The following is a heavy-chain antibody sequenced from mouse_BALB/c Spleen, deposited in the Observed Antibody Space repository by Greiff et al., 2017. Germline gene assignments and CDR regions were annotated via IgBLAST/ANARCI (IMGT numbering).Heavy chain of an antibody. J-gene: IGHJ4*01. CDR1: GFSLTSYG. Sequence: QVQLQQSGPGLVAPSQSLSITCTASGFSLTSYGVHWVRQPPGKGLEWLGVIWAGGSTNYNSALMSRLSISKDNSKSQVFLKMNSLQTDDTAMYYCARDGGNYVLDAMDYWGQGTSVTVSA. CDR2: IWAGGST. CDR3: ARDGGNYVLDAMDY. V-gene: IGHV2-9*02. D-gene: IGHD2-1*01.